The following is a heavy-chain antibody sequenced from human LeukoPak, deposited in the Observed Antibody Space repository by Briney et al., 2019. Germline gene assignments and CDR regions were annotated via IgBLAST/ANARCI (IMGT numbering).Heavy chain of an antibody. Sequence: GGSLLLSCAASGFTVSSNYMSWVRQAPGKGLEWVSVIYSGGSTYYADSVKGRFTISRDNSKNTLYLQMNSLRAEDAAVYYCARAPKKTNSSGYYRYYYYMDVWGKGTTVTISS. CDR3: ARAPKKTNSSGYYRYYYYMDV. CDR2: IYSGGST. V-gene: IGHV3-66*01. CDR1: GFTVSSNY. D-gene: IGHD3-22*01. J-gene: IGHJ6*03.